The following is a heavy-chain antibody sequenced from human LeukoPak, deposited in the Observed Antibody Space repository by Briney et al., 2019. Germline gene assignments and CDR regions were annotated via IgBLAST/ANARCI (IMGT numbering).Heavy chain of an antibody. CDR1: GGSISSSSYY. Sequence: KPSETLSLTCSVSGGSISSSSYYWGWVRQPPGKGLEWIGSIYYSGSTYYNPSLKSRVTISVDTSKNQFSLKLSSVTAADTAVYYCARTPPYCSSTSCRDYWGQGTLVTVSS. V-gene: IGHV4-39*01. CDR3: ARTPPYCSSTSCRDY. CDR2: IYYSGST. J-gene: IGHJ4*02. D-gene: IGHD2-2*01.